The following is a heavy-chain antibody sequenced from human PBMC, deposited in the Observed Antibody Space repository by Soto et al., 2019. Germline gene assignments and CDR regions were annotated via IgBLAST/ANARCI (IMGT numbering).Heavy chain of an antibody. D-gene: IGHD3-10*01. V-gene: IGHV4-61*08. J-gene: IGHJ6*02. Sequence: PAATLSLTCAVSGGSVSSGDYFWVWLRHSPGKRLEWIAYIYYSGSTNYNPSLKSRATISVDTSKSQVSLTLTSMTAADAALYYCARSPNYYYYGFDVWGQGTAVTVSS. CDR1: GGSVSSGDYF. CDR3: ARSPNYYYYGFDV. CDR2: IYYSGST.